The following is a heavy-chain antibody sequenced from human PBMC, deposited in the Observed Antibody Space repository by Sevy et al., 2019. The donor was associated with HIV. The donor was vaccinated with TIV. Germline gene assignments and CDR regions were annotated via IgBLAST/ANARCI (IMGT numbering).Heavy chain of an antibody. D-gene: IGHD2-15*01. J-gene: IGHJ6*03. CDR2: IRNRPNSYTT. V-gene: IGHV3-72*01. CDR3: VRGPNCGVGGCQQISPYCLDV. CDR1: GFTFSDHC. Sequence: GGSLRLSCAASGFTFSDHCVDWVRQAPGKGLEWVGRIRNRPNSYTTEYAGSVKGRFTISRDDLRNSVYLQMNSLKTQAWAVYYSVRGPNCGVGGCQQISPYCLDVWGKGATVTVSS.